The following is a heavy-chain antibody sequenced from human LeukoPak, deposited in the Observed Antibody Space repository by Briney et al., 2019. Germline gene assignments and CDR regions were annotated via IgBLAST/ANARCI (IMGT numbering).Heavy chain of an antibody. CDR3: ARGWMNSGRVEPLRD. J-gene: IGHJ4*02. D-gene: IGHD6-19*01. Sequence: RGSLRLSCAVSGFTFSSYAMSWVRQAPGKGLEWVSGISGSGDLVHYADSVKGRFTISRDNSKNTLYLQIDSLRAENTAMYYCARGWMNSGRVEPLRDWGQGTLVIVSS. CDR1: GFTFSSYA. CDR2: ISGSGDLV. V-gene: IGHV3-23*01.